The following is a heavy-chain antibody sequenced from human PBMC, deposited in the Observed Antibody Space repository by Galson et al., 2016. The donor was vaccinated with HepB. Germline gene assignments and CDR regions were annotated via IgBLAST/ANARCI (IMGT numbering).Heavy chain of an antibody. D-gene: IGHD3-10*01. J-gene: IGHJ4*02. V-gene: IGHV3-43*01. CDR3: AKDISYYGSGLDY. CDR2: ISWDGGST. CDR1: GFTFDDYT. Sequence: SLRLSCAASGFTFDDYTMHWVRQAPGKGLEWVSLISWDGGSTYYADSVKGRFTISRDNSKNSLYLRMNSLRTEDTALYYCAKDISYYGSGLDYWGQGTPVTVSS.